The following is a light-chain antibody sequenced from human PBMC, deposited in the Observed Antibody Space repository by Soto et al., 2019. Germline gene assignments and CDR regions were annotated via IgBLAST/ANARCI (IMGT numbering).Light chain of an antibody. J-gene: IGLJ1*01. V-gene: IGLV2-18*02. CDR2: EVS. CDR3: YSFTSSNTYV. Sequence: QSALTQPPSVSGSPGQSVTISCTGTSSDVGSYNRVSWYQQPPGTAPKVIIYEVSNRPSGVPDRFSGSKSGNTASLIISGLQPEDEADYYCYSFTSSNTYVFGTGTKVTVL. CDR1: SSDVGSYNR.